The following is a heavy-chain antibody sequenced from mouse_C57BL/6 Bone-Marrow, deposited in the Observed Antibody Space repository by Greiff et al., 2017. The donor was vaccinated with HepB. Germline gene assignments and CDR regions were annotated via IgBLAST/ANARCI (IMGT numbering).Heavy chain of an antibody. V-gene: IGHV7-3*01. J-gene: IGHJ4*01. CDR2: IRNKANGYTT. D-gene: IGHD1-1*01. CDR1: GFTFTDYY. Sequence: DVHLVESGGGLVQPGGSLSLSCAASGFTFTDYYMSWVRQPPGKALEWLGFIRNKANGYTTEYSASVKGRFTISRDNSQSILYLQMNALRAEDSATYYCARYDYGSSYGAMDYWGQGTSVTVSS. CDR3: ARYDYGSSYGAMDY.